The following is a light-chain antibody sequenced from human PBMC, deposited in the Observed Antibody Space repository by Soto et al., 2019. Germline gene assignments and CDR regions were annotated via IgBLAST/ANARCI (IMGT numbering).Light chain of an antibody. J-gene: IGKJ2*01. CDR1: QSVSSN. V-gene: IGKV3-15*01. Sequence: EIVMTQSPATLSVSPGERATLSCRASQSVSSNLVWYQQKRGQAPRLLIYGASTRATGIPARFSGSGSGTEFTLTISGLQSEDFAVYYCQQYNNWPPTFGQGTKLEIK. CDR3: QQYNNWPPT. CDR2: GAS.